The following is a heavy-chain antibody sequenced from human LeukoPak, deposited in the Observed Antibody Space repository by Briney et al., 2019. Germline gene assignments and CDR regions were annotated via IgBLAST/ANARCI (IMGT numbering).Heavy chain of an antibody. Sequence: GGSLRLSCAASGFTFSSYGLNWARQAPGKGLEWVSYISSSGTTIQYADSVEGRFTISRDNAKNTLYLQMNSLRAEDTAVYYCARVTAVAAPWVYWGQGTQVTVSS. CDR2: ISSSGTTI. D-gene: IGHD6-19*01. V-gene: IGHV3-48*04. CDR1: GFTFSSYG. CDR3: ARVTAVAAPWVY. J-gene: IGHJ4*02.